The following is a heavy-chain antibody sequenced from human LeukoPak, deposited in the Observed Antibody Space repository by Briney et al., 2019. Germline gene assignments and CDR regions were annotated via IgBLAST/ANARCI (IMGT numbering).Heavy chain of an antibody. CDR3: ARAAADGLDV. J-gene: IGHJ6*02. Sequence: PSETLSLTCAVYGGSFSGYYWIWIRQPPGKGLEWIGEINHSGSTNYNPSLKSRVTISVDTSKNQFSLKLYSVTAADTAVYYCARAAADGLDVWGQGTTVTVSS. D-gene: IGHD6-25*01. V-gene: IGHV4-34*01. CDR2: INHSGST. CDR1: GGSFSGYY.